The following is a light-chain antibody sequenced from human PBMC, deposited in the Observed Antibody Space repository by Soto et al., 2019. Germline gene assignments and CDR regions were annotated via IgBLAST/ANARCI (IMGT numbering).Light chain of an antibody. V-gene: IGKV3-11*01. CDR3: QHRSNWPLT. Sequence: EVVLTQSPATLSLSPGDGATLSCRASQSVGSYLAWYQQKLGQAPRLLIYDASNRATGVPARFSGSGSGTDFTLTIGSLEPEDFALYYCQHRSNWPLTFGGGTKVEI. CDR2: DAS. J-gene: IGKJ4*01. CDR1: QSVGSY.